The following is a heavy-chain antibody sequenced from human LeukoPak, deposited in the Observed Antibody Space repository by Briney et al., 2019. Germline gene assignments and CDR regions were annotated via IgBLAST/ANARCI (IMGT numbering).Heavy chain of an antibody. CDR2: ISSSGSTI. J-gene: IGHJ4*02. D-gene: IGHD3-3*01. CDR1: GFTFSSYE. CDR3: ARGDFGVVTNHPYYFDY. V-gene: IGHV3-48*03. Sequence: GGSLRLSCAASGFTFSSYEMNWVRQAPGKGLEWVSYISSSGSTIYYADSVKGRFTISRDNAKNSLYLQMNSLRAEDTAVYYCARGDFGVVTNHPYYFDYWGQGTLVTVSS.